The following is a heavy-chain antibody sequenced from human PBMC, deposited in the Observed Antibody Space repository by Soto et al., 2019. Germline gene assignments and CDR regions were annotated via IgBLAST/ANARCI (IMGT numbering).Heavy chain of an antibody. D-gene: IGHD4-17*01. V-gene: IGHV4-30-2*01. CDR1: GGSISRGGYS. CDR2: IYQSGSI. J-gene: IGHJ4*02. Sequence: PSQTLSLTCAVSGGSISRGGYSWSWIRQPPGKGLEWIGYIYQSGSIYYNPSLKSRVTISVDRSKNQVSLKLSSVTAADTAVYYCARHVTTVNTVDYWGQGTLVTVSS. CDR3: ARHVTTVNTVDY.